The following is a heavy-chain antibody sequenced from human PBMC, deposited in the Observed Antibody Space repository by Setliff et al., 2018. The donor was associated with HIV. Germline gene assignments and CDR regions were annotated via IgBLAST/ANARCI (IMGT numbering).Heavy chain of an antibody. CDR2: IYYSGST. D-gene: IGHD4-17*01. J-gene: IGHJ4*02. Sequence: SETLSLTCTVSDGSFSSDYWTWIRQTPGKGLEWIGYIYYSGSTTYNPSPRSRVTISIDTSKNQFSLNLRSVTAADTAVYCCARDPPGYGDSKDYWGQGKLVTVSS. V-gene: IGHV4-59*01. CDR3: ARDPPGYGDSKDY. CDR1: DGSFSSDY.